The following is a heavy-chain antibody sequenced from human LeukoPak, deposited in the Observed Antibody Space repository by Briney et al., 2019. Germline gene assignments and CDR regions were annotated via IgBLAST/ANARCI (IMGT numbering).Heavy chain of an antibody. D-gene: IGHD5-18*01. CDR3: ARGRYGPKYYYYYYMDV. J-gene: IGHJ6*03. V-gene: IGHV3-20*04. Sequence: PGGSLRLSCAASGFTFDDYGMSWVRQAPGKGLEWVSGINWNGGSTVYADSVKGRFTISRDNAKNSLYLQMNSLRAEDTALYYCARGRYGPKYYYYYYMDVWGKGTTVTVSS. CDR2: INWNGGST. CDR1: GFTFDDYG.